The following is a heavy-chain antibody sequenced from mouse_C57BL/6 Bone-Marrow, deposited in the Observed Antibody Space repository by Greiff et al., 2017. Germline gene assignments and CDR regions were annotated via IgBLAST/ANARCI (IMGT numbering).Heavy chain of an antibody. CDR2: IWSGGST. J-gene: IGHJ4*01. V-gene: IGHV2-2*01. CDR3: ARILPPMVNNAMDY. D-gene: IGHD2-1*01. Sequence: VKLMESGPGLVQPSQSLSITCTVPGFSLTSYGVHWVRQSPGKGLEWLGVIWSGGSTDYNAAFISSLSISKDNSKSQVFLKMNSLQADDTAIYYCARILPPMVNNAMDYWGQGTSVTVSS. CDR1: GFSLTSYG.